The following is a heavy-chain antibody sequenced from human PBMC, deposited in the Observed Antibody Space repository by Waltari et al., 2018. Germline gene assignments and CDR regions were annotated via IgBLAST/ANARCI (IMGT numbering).Heavy chain of an antibody. J-gene: IGHJ6*02. CDR1: GGSFSGYY. CDR2: INHNGNI. V-gene: IGHV4-34*02. Sequence: QVQLQQWGAGLLQPSETLSLTCAVYGGSFSGYYWGWIRQPPGKGLEWIGEINHNGNINRNPSLRSRVTMLVDTSRSQVSLKMNSVTAADTAVYYCVGLEDCTGPGGNCYSGDSFAMDVWGQGTTVTVSS. D-gene: IGHD2-8*02. CDR3: VGLEDCTGPGGNCYSGDSFAMDV.